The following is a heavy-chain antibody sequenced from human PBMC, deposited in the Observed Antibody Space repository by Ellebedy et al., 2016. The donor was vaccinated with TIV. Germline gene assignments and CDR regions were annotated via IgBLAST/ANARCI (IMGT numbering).Heavy chain of an antibody. Sequence: ASVKVSCKVSGHTLMELSMHWVRQAPGKGLEWVGGFDPEHGRAIYAQKFQGRVTMIEDTSTDTVYMELSSLRSEDTAVYYCAAVRIQIWFPNWFDPWGQGTLVTVSS. CDR2: FDPEHGRA. J-gene: IGHJ5*02. V-gene: IGHV1-24*01. CDR1: GHTLMELS. D-gene: IGHD5-18*01. CDR3: AAVRIQIWFPNWFDP.